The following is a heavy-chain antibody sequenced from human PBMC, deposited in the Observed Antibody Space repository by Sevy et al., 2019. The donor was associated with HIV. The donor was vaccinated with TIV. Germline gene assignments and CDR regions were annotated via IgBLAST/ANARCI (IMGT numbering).Heavy chain of an antibody. D-gene: IGHD3-10*01. J-gene: IGHJ5*01. CDR3: ARAGRGAHWFDS. V-gene: IGHV3-74*01. Sequence: GGSLRLSCAASGFTFSTYWMHWVRQAPGKGLVWVSRINLDGKNTRYADSVKGRFTISRDNAKNTLFLQMNSLRAEDTAVYYCARAGRGAHWFDSWGQGTLVTVSS. CDR2: INLDGKNT. CDR1: GFTFSTYW.